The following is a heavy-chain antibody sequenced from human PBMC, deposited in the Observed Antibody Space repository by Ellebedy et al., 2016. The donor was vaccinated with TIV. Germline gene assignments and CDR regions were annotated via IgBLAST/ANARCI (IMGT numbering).Heavy chain of an antibody. CDR2: MKPNSGNT. J-gene: IGHJ2*01. CDR3: ARGSITIFGVVIKRRYFDL. CDR1: GYTFTSYD. D-gene: IGHD3-3*01. Sequence: AASVKVSCKASGYTFTSYDINWVRQATGQGREWMGWMKPNSGNTGYAQKFQGRVTMTRNTSISTAYMELSSLRSEDPAVYYCARGSITIFGVVIKRRYFDLWGRGTLVTVSS. V-gene: IGHV1-8*01.